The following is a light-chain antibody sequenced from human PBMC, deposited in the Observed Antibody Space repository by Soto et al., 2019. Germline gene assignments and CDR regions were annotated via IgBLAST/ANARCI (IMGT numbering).Light chain of an antibody. CDR1: QSLLHSNGYTY. Sequence: DIVMTQSPLSLPVTPGEPASISCRSSQSLLHSNGYTYLDWYLQKPGQSPQLLIYWGSNRASGVPDRFSGSGSGTDFTLTISRVEAEDVGVYFCAQGLATPFTFGGGTKVDIK. J-gene: IGKJ4*01. CDR2: WGS. CDR3: AQGLATPFT. V-gene: IGKV2-28*01.